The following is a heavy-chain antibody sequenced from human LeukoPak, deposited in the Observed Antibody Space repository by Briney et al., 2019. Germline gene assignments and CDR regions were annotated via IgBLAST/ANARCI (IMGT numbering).Heavy chain of an antibody. CDR1: GYTFTGHY. V-gene: IGHV1-2*02. D-gene: IGHD6-13*01. CDR3: ARTLYIAAVPGGFDH. CDR2: INPKNAGT. Sequence: GASVKVSCKASGYTFTGHYMHWVRQAPGQGLEWMGWINPKNAGTNFAQRFQGRVTMTRDTSISTVYMELSRLRSDDTALYYCARTLYIAAVPGGFDHWGQGTLVTVSS. J-gene: IGHJ4*02.